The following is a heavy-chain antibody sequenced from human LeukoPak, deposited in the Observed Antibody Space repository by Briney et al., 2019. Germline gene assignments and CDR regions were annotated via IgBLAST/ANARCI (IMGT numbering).Heavy chain of an antibody. CDR3: AKVPGRYLDFLWYFDL. CDR1: GDSFSSFH. V-gene: IGHV4-59*01. CDR2: IFHTGST. Sequence: SETLSLTCSVPGDSFSSFHWHWIRQPPGKGLEWIGYIFHTGSTNYNPSLERRVTMSVDTSKNQFSLHLTSVTAADTAVYYCAKVPGRYLDFLWYFDLWGRGTLVTVSS. J-gene: IGHJ2*01. D-gene: IGHD3-9*01.